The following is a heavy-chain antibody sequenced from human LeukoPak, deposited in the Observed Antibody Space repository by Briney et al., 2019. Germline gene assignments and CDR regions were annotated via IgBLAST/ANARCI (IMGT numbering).Heavy chain of an antibody. D-gene: IGHD6-19*01. CDR3: ARGCIAVAGTCGGGFANY. J-gene: IGHJ4*02. CDR1: GYTFNGYY. V-gene: IGHV1-2*02. CDR2: INPNSGGT. Sequence: ASVKVSCKTSGYTFNGYYMHWVRQAPGQGLEWMGWINPNSGGTNYAQKFQGRVTMTRDTSISTAYMELSSLRSDDTAVYFCARGCIAVAGTCGGGFANYWGQGTLVTVSS.